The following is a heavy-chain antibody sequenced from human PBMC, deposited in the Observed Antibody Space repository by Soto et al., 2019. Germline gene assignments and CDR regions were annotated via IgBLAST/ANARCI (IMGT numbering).Heavy chain of an antibody. J-gene: IGHJ5*02. V-gene: IGHV4-59*12. CDR3: ARGLYFHTVTGYCRDGNWLDP. CDR2: IYYTGTT. CDR1: CY. D-gene: IGHD3-9*01. Sequence: CYRIMKHKPQGNGLDWICYIYYTGTTKYNPSLKSRVTISVDTSKNQFSLKLSSVTAADTAVYYCARGLYFHTVTGYCRDGNWLDPRRQGSLVTVSS.